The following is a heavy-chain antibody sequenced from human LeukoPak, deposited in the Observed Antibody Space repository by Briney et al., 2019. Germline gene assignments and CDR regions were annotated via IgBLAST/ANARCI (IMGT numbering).Heavy chain of an antibody. J-gene: IGHJ4*02. Sequence: PGGSLRLSCAASGFSFSTYAMTWVRQAPGKGLEWVSVISGSGGSTSYADSVKGQFTISRDNSKNTLYLQMNSLRAEDTAVYYCAKGGGWYYYFDYWGQGTLVTVSS. V-gene: IGHV3-23*01. CDR3: AKGGGWYYYFDY. CDR2: ISGSGGST. CDR1: GFSFSTYA. D-gene: IGHD6-19*01.